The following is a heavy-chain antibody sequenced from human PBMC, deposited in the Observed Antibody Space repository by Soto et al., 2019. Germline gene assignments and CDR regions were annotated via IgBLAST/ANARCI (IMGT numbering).Heavy chain of an antibody. CDR2: ISSNGGST. J-gene: IGHJ6*02. V-gene: IGHV3-64D*06. Sequence: EVQLVESGGGLVQPGGSLRLSCSASGFTFSSYAMHWVRQAPGKGLEYVSAISSNGGSTYYADSVKGRFTISRDNSKNTLYLQMSSLRAEDTAVYYCVGGYDFWSGYYAWGNYYYYGMDVWGQGTTVTVSS. CDR1: GFTFSSYA. D-gene: IGHD3-3*01. CDR3: VGGYDFWSGYYAWGNYYYYGMDV.